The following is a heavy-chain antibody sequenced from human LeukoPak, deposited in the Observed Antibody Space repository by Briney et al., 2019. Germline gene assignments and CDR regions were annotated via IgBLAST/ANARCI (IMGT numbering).Heavy chain of an antibody. J-gene: IGHJ4*02. D-gene: IGHD3-9*01. Sequence: SVKVSCKASGGTFSSYAISWVRQAPGQGLEWMGGIIPLFGRTNYAQKFQGRVTITADESTSTAYLELSSLRSGDTAVYYCARSILTGITVNPFEYWGQGTLVTVSS. CDR3: ARSILTGITVNPFEY. CDR1: GGTFSSYA. CDR2: IIPLFGRT. V-gene: IGHV1-69*13.